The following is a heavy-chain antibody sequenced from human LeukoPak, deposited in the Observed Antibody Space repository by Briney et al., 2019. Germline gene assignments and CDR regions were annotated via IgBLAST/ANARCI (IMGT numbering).Heavy chain of an antibody. J-gene: IGHJ5*02. CDR3: ARASSSTNPPFDP. V-gene: IGHV3-33*01. D-gene: IGHD6-13*01. CDR1: GFTFSNYA. Sequence: GRSLRLSCVASGFTFSNYAMPWVRQAPGKGLEWVAVIWDDGSIKYYADSVKGRFTISRDDSKNTLYLQMNSLRVEDTAVYYCARASSSTNPPFDPWGQGTLVTVSS. CDR2: IWDDGSIK.